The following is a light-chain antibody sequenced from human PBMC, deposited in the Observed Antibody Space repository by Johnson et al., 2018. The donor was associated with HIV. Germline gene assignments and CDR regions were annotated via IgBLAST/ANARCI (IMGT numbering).Light chain of an antibody. CDR3: GTWYTSLSAYV. V-gene: IGLV1-51*02. CDR1: SSNIGKNY. J-gene: IGLJ1*01. CDR2: ENK. Sequence: QSVLTQPPSVSAAPGQMVSISCSGSSSNIGKNYVSWYQQFPGTAPKLLIHENKKRPSGIPDRFSGSKSGTSATLGITGLQTGAEADYYCGTWYTSLSAYVFGTGTKVTVL.